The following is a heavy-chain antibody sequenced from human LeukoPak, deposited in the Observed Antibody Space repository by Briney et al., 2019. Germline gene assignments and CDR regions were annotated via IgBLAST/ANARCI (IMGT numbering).Heavy chain of an antibody. CDR3: ARDYSNYGLYYYGMDV. Sequence: SETLSLTCTVSGGSISSYYWSWIRQPPGKGLEWIGYIYYSGSTNYNPSLKSRVTISVDTSKNQFSLKLSSVTAADTAVYYCARDYSNYGLYYYGMDVWGRGTTVTVSS. V-gene: IGHV4-59*12. J-gene: IGHJ6*02. D-gene: IGHD4-11*01. CDR2: IYYSGST. CDR1: GGSISSYY.